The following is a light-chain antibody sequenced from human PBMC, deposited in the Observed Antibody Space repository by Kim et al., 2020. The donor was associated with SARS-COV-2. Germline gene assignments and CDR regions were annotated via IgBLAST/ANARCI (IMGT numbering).Light chain of an antibody. CDR2: DVS. J-gene: IGLJ2*01. CDR3: SSYTGSDTLV. V-gene: IGLV2-14*03. Sequence: GQSSTLSCNGTGSDVGVYNYVSWYQQHPGKAPKLMIYDVSNRPSGVSNRFSGSKSGNTASLTISGLQAEDEADYYCSSYTGSDTLVFGGGTQLTVL. CDR1: GSDVGVYNY.